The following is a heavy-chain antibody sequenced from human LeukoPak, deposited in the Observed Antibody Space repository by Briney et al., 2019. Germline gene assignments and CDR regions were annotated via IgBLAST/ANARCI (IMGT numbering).Heavy chain of an antibody. D-gene: IGHD4-23*01. CDR2: INPNSGGT. CDR3: ARLYGGTFDY. Sequence: ASVKVSCKASGYTFTSYAMNWVRQAPGQGLEWMGWINPNSGGTNYAQKFQGWVTMTRDTSISTAYMELSRLRSDDTAVYYCARLYGGTFDYWGQGTLVTVSS. CDR1: GYTFTSYA. J-gene: IGHJ4*02. V-gene: IGHV1-2*04.